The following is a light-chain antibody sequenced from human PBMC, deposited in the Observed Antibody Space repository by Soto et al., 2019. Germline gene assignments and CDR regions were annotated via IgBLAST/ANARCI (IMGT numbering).Light chain of an antibody. Sequence: DIQMTQSPSTLSASVGDRVTITCRASQTIDSWLAWYQQRPGKPPNLLIYKASTLASGVPSRFSGRGSGTEFTLTINSLQTDDFATYYCQQYHIYSGTFGQGTKVDIK. J-gene: IGKJ1*01. CDR1: QTIDSW. V-gene: IGKV1-5*03. CDR2: KAS. CDR3: QQYHIYSGT.